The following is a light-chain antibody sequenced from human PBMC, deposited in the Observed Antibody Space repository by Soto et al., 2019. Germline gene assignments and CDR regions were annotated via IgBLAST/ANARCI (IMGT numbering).Light chain of an antibody. Sequence: QSVLTQPPSVSGTPGQRVTISCSGSSSNIGSNYVYWYQQLPGTAPKLLIYRNNQRPSGVPDRFSGSKSGTSASLAISGLRSEDEADYYCAAWDDSLKVFGTGTKLTVL. J-gene: IGLJ1*01. CDR1: SSNIGSNY. CDR3: AAWDDSLKV. CDR2: RNN. V-gene: IGLV1-47*01.